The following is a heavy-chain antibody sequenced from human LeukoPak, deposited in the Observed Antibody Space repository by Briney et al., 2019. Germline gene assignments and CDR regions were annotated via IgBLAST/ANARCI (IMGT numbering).Heavy chain of an antibody. V-gene: IGHV3-30*04. D-gene: IGHD2-15*01. CDR2: IAYDGSTK. CDR1: GFSFRSYA. CDR3: AKSYCSGGSCYSWSVDY. J-gene: IGHJ4*02. Sequence: PGRSLRLSCAASGFSFRSYAMHWVRQAPGKELEWVAVIAYDGSTKYYADSVKGRFTISRDNSHNTVDLQMNSLTAEDMAVYFCAKSYCSGGSCYSWSVDYWGQGTLVTVSP.